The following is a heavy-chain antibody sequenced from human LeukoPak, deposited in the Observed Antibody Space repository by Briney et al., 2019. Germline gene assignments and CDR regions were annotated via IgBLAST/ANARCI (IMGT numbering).Heavy chain of an antibody. Sequence: PSETLSLTCAVYGTSFSDYFWSWIRQPPGKGLEWIGEINHSGSTNYNPSLKSRVTISVDTSKNQFSLKLSSVTAADTAVYYCARHGRSYTDYWGQGTLVTVSS. CDR1: GTSFSDYF. V-gene: IGHV4-34*01. CDR2: INHSGST. D-gene: IGHD3-16*02. CDR3: ARHGRSYTDY. J-gene: IGHJ4*02.